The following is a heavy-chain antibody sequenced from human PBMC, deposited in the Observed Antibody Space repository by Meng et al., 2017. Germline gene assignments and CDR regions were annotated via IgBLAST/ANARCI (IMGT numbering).Heavy chain of an antibody. CDR1: GGTISSSNW. J-gene: IGHJ4*02. Sequence: QGPLHESGPGLVKPEGTLPTACAAFGGTISSSNWWSWVRQPAGKGLEWIGEIYHSRSTNYNPSLKSRVTISVDKSKNQFSMKLSSVTAADTAVYYCARMSGLLWFGELFLNWGQGTLVTVSS. V-gene: IGHV4-4*02. D-gene: IGHD3-10*01. CDR3: ARMSGLLWFGELFLN. CDR2: IYHSRST.